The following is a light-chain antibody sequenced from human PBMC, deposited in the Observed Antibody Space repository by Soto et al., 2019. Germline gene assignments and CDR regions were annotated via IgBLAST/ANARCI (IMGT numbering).Light chain of an antibody. CDR1: QSIKMF. CDR3: QQSYRTPT. CDR2: GAS. Sequence: DIEMTQSPSSLSAFVGDTVTIICRARQSIKMFLNWYQQKPGQAPKLLMHGASTLERGVPSRFSGSASGTEFVLTISNLQPEDFAIYFCQQSYRTPTFGQGPRLEIK. J-gene: IGKJ5*01. V-gene: IGKV1-39*01.